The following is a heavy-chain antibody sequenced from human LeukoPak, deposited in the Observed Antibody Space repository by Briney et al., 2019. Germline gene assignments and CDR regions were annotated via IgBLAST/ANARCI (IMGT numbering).Heavy chain of an antibody. Sequence: ASVKVSCKASGGTFSSYAISGVRQAPGQGLEWMGGIIPIFGTANYAHKFQGRVTITADESTSTAYMELSSLRSEDTAVYYCASPSLSLRFLEWLARKEVWYFDLWGRGTLVTVSS. CDR3: ASPSLSLRFLEWLARKEVWYFDL. CDR1: GGTFSSYA. CDR2: IIPIFGTA. D-gene: IGHD3-3*01. V-gene: IGHV1-69*01. J-gene: IGHJ2*01.